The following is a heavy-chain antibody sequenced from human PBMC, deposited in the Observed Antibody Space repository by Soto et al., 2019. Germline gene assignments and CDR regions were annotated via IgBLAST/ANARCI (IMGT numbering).Heavy chain of an antibody. CDR1: GYTFTSYA. D-gene: IGHD2-2*01. V-gene: IGHV1-3*01. CDR2: INAGNGNT. J-gene: IGHJ5*02. CDR3: ARETSTGHNQLLRVKSWFDP. Sequence: ASVKVSCKASGYTFTSYAMHWVRQAPGQRLEWMGWINAGNGNTKYSQKFQGRVTITRDTSASTAYMELSSLRSEDTAVYYCARETSTGHNQLLRVKSWFDPWGQGTLVTVSS.